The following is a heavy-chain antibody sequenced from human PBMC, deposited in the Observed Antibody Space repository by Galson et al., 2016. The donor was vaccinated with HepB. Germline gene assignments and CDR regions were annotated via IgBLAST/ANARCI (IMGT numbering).Heavy chain of an antibody. V-gene: IGHV3-33*01. CDR3: ARDTSSWSYGMDV. J-gene: IGHJ6*02. CDR2: IWHDGSKK. D-gene: IGHD6-13*01. CDR1: GFRFSSNG. Sequence: SLRLSCAASGFRFSSNGMHWVRQAPGKGLQWVAVIWHDGSKKYYEDSVKGRFTISRDSSKNTLYLHMNSLRVEDTAVYYCARDTSSWSYGMDVWGQGTTVTVSS.